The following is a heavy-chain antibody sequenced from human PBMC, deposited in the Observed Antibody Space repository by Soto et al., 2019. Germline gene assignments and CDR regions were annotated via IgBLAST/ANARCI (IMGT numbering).Heavy chain of an antibody. D-gene: IGHD6-13*01. Sequence: SETLSLTCTVSGGSISSYYWSWIRQPPGKGLEWIGYIYYSGSTNYNPSLKSRVTISVDTSKNQFSLKLSSVTAADTAVYYCARTLHSSWYEGIQNGFDPWGQGTLVTVSS. J-gene: IGHJ5*02. V-gene: IGHV4-59*01. CDR1: GGSISSYY. CDR3: ARTLHSSWYEGIQNGFDP. CDR2: IYYSGST.